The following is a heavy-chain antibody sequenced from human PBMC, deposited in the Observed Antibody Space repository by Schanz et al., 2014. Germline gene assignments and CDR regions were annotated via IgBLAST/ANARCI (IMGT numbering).Heavy chain of an antibody. V-gene: IGHV3-21*04. Sequence: EVQLVESGGGLVKPGGSLRLSCTASGFSFDSYNMNWVRQSPGKGLEWVAFLSFDSRHIYYADSVKGRFTISRDNSKNTLSLQLNSLRADDTAVYYCAKHLYQYNYYGMDVWGQGTTVTVSS. J-gene: IGHJ6*02. CDR2: LSFDSRHI. CDR1: GFSFDSYN. D-gene: IGHD2-2*02. CDR3: AKHLYQYNYYGMDV.